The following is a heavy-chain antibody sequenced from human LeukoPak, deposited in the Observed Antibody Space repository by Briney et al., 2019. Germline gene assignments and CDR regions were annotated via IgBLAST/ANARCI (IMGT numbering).Heavy chain of an antibody. D-gene: IGHD3-10*01. Sequence: GSSVKVSCKASGGTFSSYAISWVRQAPGQGLEWMGRIIPILGIANYAQKFQGRVTITADKSTSTAYMELSSLRSEDTAVYYCAMIYYYGSGNLEDFDYWGQGTLVTVSS. CDR2: IIPILGIA. CDR3: AMIYYYGSGNLEDFDY. V-gene: IGHV1-69*04. CDR1: GGTFSSYA. J-gene: IGHJ4*02.